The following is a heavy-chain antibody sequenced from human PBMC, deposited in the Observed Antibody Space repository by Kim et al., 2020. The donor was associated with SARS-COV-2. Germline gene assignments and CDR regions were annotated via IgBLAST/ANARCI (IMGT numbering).Heavy chain of an antibody. D-gene: IGHD3-9*01. J-gene: IGHJ4*02. CDR3: ARWADYDILTGYYFSGFDY. Sequence: SRVTISVDTSKNQFSLKLSSVTAADTAVYYCARWADYDILTGYYFSGFDYWGQGTLVTVSS. V-gene: IGHV4-30-2*04.